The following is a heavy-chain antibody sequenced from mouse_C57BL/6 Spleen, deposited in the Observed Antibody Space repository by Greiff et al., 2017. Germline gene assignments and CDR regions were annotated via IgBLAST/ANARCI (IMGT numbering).Heavy chain of an antibody. CDR3: ARGTTVLAPDY. CDR1: GYTFTSYW. V-gene: IGHV1-61*01. D-gene: IGHD1-1*01. J-gene: IGHJ2*01. CDR2: IYPSDSET. Sequence: QVQLQQPGAELVRPGSSVKLSCKASGYTFTSYWMDWAKQRPGQGLEWIGNIYPSDSETHYNQKFKDKATLTVDKSSSTAYMQLSSLTSEDSAVYYCARGTTVLAPDYWGQGTTLTVSS.